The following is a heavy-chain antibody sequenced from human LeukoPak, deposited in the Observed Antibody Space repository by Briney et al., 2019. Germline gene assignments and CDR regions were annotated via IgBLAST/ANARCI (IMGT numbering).Heavy chain of an antibody. CDR2: IIPIFGTA. CDR3: ARGPSYGSSGPTRRYYYYMDV. V-gene: IGHV1-69*05. CDR1: GGTFSSYA. J-gene: IGHJ6*03. Sequence: GASVKVSCKASGGTFSSYAISWVRQAPGQGLEWMGGIIPIFGTANYAQKFQGRVTITTDESTSTAYMELSSLRSEDTAVYYCARGPSYGSSGPTRRYYYYMDVWGKGTTVTVSS. D-gene: IGHD6-13*01.